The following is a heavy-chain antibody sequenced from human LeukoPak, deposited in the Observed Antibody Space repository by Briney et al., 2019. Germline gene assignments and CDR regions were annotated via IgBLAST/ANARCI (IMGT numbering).Heavy chain of an antibody. CDR2: IYTSGST. V-gene: IGHV4-61*02. CDR3: ARDSTSGYQNY. J-gene: IGHJ4*02. D-gene: IGHD3-22*01. CDR1: GGSISSGSYY. Sequence: SETLSLTCTVSGGSISSGSYYWSWIRQPAGKGLEWIGRIYTSGSTNYNPSLKSRVTISVDTSKNQFSLKLSSVTAADTAVYYCARDSTSGYQNYWGQGTLVTVSS.